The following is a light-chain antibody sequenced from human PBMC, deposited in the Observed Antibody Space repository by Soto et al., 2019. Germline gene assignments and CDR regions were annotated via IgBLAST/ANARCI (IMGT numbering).Light chain of an antibody. V-gene: IGLV1-40*01. CDR1: SSNIGAYYD. Sequence: QSVLTQPPSVSGAPGQRVTISCTGSSSNIGAYYDVQWYQQLPGTVPKLLIFGNTNRPSGVPDRFSGSKSGTSASLAITGLQAEDEADYYCQSYDASLRDYVFGTGTKVTVL. CDR3: QSYDASLRDYV. CDR2: GNT. J-gene: IGLJ1*01.